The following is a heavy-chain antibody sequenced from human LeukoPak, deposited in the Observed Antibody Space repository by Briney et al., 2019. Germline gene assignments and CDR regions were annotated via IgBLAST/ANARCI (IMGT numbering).Heavy chain of an antibody. D-gene: IGHD5-18*01. CDR3: ARDHNYGSDY. V-gene: IGHV3-7*03. CDR2: IKEDGSEK. J-gene: IGHJ4*02. CDR1: GFTFRSYW. Sequence: GGSLRLSCAASGFTFRSYWMSWVRQAPGKGLEWVANIKEDGSEKYYVNSVKGRFTISRDSAKNSLYLQMNSLRVEDTAVYYCARDHNYGSDYWGQGTLVTVSS.